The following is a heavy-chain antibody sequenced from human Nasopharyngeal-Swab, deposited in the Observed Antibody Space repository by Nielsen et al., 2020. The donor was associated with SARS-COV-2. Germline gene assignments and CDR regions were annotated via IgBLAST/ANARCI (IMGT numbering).Heavy chain of an antibody. CDR2: INTNTGKP. CDR3: ARVGDDPYVFDL. D-gene: IGHD1-26*01. J-gene: IGHJ3*01. Sequence: ASVKVSCKASGCTLTMYAMNWVRQAPGHGLEWMGWINTNTGKPTYAQGFTGRFVFSLDSSVSTAFLQISSLKTEDTGVYYCARVGDDPYVFDLWGQGTMVIVSS. CDR1: GCTLTMYA. V-gene: IGHV7-4-1*02.